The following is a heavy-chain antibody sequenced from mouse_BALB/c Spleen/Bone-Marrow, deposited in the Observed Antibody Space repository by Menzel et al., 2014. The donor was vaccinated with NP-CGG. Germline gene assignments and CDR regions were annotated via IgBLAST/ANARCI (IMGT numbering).Heavy chain of an antibody. V-gene: IGHV4-1*02. Sequence: EVQLVESGGGLVQPGGSLKLSCAASGFDFSRYWMSWVRQAPGKGLEWIGEINPDSSTINYTPSLKDKFIISRDNAKNTLHLQMSKVRSEDTALYYCARLSYYGRFAYWGQGTLVTVSA. CDR1: GFDFSRYW. CDR3: ARLSYYGRFAY. CDR2: INPDSSTI. J-gene: IGHJ3*01. D-gene: IGHD1-1*01.